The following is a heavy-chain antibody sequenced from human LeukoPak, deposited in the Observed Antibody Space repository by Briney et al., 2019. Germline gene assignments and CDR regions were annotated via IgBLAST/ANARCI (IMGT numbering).Heavy chain of an antibody. J-gene: IGHJ5*01. CDR3: ARVNCRSSSCYLASYFFDS. CDR2: IWYDGNNK. Sequence: GGSLRLSCAASGFTFSKYGMHWVRQAPGKGLEWVAVIWYDGNNKDYADSVKGRFSISRDNSKKTLSLQMNSLRVEDTAMYDCARVNCRSSSCYLASYFFDSWGQGTLVTVSS. D-gene: IGHD2-2*01. CDR1: GFTFSKYG. V-gene: IGHV3-33*01.